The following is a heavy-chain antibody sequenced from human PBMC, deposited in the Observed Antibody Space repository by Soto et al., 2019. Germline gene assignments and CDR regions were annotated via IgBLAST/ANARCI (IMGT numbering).Heavy chain of an antibody. CDR1: GFTFSSYG. CDR3: AREVAIFGLVVSPMDV. Sequence: QVQLVESGGGVVQPGRSLRLSCAASGFTFSSYGMHWVRQAPGKGLEWVAVIWYDGSNKYYADSVKGRFTLSRDNSKNTLYLQMNTLRAEDTAVYYCAREVAIFGLVVSPMDVWGKGTTVTVSS. CDR2: IWYDGSNK. V-gene: IGHV3-33*01. J-gene: IGHJ6*03. D-gene: IGHD3-3*01.